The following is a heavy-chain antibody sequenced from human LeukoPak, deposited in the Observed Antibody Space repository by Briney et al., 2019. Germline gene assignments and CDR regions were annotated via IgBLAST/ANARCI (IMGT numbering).Heavy chain of an antibody. V-gene: IGHV1-18*01. CDR1: GYTFTSYG. D-gene: IGHD1-26*01. Sequence: ASVKVSSKASGYTFTSYGISWVRQAPGQGLEWMGWISAYNGNTNYAQKLQGRVTMTTDTSTSTAYMELRSLRSDDTAVYYCARDSIGGLELLLNYYFYYMDVWGKGTTVTVSS. J-gene: IGHJ6*03. CDR2: ISAYNGNT. CDR3: ARDSIGGLELLLNYYFYYMDV.